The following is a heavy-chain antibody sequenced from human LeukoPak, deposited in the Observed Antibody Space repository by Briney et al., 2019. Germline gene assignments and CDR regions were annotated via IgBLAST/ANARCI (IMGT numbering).Heavy chain of an antibody. D-gene: IGHD3-3*01. Sequence: LSLPCAVSDGSISSDDYYWSWSRQPPGKGLGWIGDIYYSGSTYYNPSLKSRVTISVDTSKNQFSLKLSYVTAVDTAVYYCARGRQIFGVVRWGQGTLVAVSS. CDR2: IYYSGST. J-gene: IGHJ4*02. CDR1: DGSISSDDYY. V-gene: IGHV4-30-4*08. CDR3: ARGRQIFGVVR.